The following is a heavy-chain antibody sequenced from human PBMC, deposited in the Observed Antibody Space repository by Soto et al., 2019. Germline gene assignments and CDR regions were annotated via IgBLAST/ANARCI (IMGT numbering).Heavy chain of an antibody. CDR1: GFTFSSYS. CDR2: IGSSSSYI. Sequence: EVQLVESGGGLVKPGGSLRLSCAASGFTFSSYSMNWVRQAPGKGLEWVSSIGSSSSYIYYADSVKGRFTISRDNAKNSLYLQMNSLRAEDTAVYYCARGDYSNYVYYYGMDVWGQGTTVTVSS. J-gene: IGHJ6*02. V-gene: IGHV3-21*01. CDR3: ARGDYSNYVYYYGMDV. D-gene: IGHD4-4*01.